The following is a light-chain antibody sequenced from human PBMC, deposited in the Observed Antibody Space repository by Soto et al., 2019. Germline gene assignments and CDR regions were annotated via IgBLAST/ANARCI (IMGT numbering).Light chain of an antibody. CDR2: DVS. Sequence: QSVLTQPASVSGSPGQSITISCTGTSSDVGGYNYVSWYQQHPGKASKLMIYDVSNRPSGVSNRFSGSKSGNTASLTISGLQAEYEADYYCSSYTSSSLHVFGTGTKLTVL. J-gene: IGLJ1*01. CDR1: SSDVGGYNY. CDR3: SSYTSSSLHV. V-gene: IGLV2-14*03.